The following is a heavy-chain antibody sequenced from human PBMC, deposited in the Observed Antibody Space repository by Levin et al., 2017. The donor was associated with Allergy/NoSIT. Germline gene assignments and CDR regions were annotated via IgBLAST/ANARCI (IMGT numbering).Heavy chain of an antibody. CDR1: GGSFSGYY. CDR2: INHSGST. Sequence: SETLSLTCAVYGGSFSGYYWSWIRQPPGKGLEWIGEINHSGSTNYNPSLKSRVTISVDTYKNQFSLKLCSVTAADTAVYYCARGGGAEDGSGGSCSRRGIYFDYWGQGTLVTVSS. J-gene: IGHJ4*02. D-gene: IGHD2-15*01. CDR3: ARGGGAEDGSGGSCSRRGIYFDY. V-gene: IGHV4-34*01.